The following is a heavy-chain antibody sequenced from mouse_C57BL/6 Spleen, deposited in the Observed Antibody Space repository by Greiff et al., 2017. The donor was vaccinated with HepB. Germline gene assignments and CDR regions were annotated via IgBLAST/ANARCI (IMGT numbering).Heavy chain of an antibody. D-gene: IGHD2-1*01. J-gene: IGHJ1*03. CDR1: GFSLTSYG. V-gene: IGHV2-9*01. CDR2: IWGGGST. CDR3: AKHGGYNYGNPYWYFDV. Sequence: QVQLQQSGPGLVAPSQSLSITCTVSGFSLTSYGVDWVRQPPGKGLEWLGVIWGGGSTNYNSALMSRLSISKDNSKSQVFLKMNSLQTDDTAMYYCAKHGGYNYGNPYWYFDVWGTGTTVTVSS.